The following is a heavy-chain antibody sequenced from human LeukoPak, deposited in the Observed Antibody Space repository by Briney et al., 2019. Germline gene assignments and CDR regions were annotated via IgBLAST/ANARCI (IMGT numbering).Heavy chain of an antibody. D-gene: IGHD5-18*01. J-gene: IGHJ4*02. Sequence: SETLSLTCTVSGYSISSGYQWGWIRQPPGKGLEWIGNIYHSGSTYYNPSLKSRVAMLVDTSMNQFSLKLSSVTAADTAVYYCARVGGRVDTAMVIDYWGQGTLVTVSS. CDR2: IYHSGST. CDR3: ARVGGRVDTAMVIDY. CDR1: GYSISSGYQ. V-gene: IGHV4-38-2*02.